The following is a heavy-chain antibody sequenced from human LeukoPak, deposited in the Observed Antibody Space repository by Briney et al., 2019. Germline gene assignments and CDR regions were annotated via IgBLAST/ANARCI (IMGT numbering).Heavy chain of an antibody. CDR2: INPNSGGT. Sequence: ASVKVSCKASGYTFTSYGISWARQAPGQGLEWMGWINPNSGGTNYAEKFQGRVTMTRDTSISTAYMQLSRLRSDDTAVYYCARVGYSSGWANFDYWGQGTLVTVSS. CDR1: GYTFTSYG. J-gene: IGHJ4*02. V-gene: IGHV1-2*02. CDR3: ARVGYSSGWANFDY. D-gene: IGHD6-19*01.